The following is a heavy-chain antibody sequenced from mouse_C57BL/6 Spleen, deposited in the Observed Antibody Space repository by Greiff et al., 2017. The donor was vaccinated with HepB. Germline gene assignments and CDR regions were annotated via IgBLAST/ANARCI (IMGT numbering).Heavy chain of an antibody. D-gene: IGHD2-3*01. CDR3: ARRDYDGYYDFDY. V-gene: IGHV1-52*01. J-gene: IGHJ2*01. Sequence: QVQLQQPGAELVRPGSSVKLSCKASGYTFTSYWMHWVKQRPIQGLEWIGNIDPSDSETHYNQKFKDKATLTVDKSSSTAYMQRSSLTSEDSAVYYCARRDYDGYYDFDYWGQGTTLTVSS. CDR2: IDPSDSET. CDR1: GYTFTSYW.